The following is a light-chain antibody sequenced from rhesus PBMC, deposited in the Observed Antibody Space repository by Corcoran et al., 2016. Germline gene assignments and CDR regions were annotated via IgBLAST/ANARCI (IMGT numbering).Light chain of an antibody. Sequence: DIHMTQSPSSLSASVGDRVTITCQASQGVSNYLAWYQQKPGKVPKLLIYAVATLESGVPPRFSGRGSGTDFPLTISSLQPAVFATYYCQHGHYVPWTFGPGTKVDIK. CDR1: QGVSNY. CDR2: AVA. CDR3: QHGHYVPWT. V-gene: IGKV1S17*01. J-gene: IGKJ1*01.